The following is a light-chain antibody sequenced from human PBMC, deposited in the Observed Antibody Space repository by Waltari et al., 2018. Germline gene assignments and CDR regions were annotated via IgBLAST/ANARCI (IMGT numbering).Light chain of an antibody. Sequence: DIQMPQSPSSLSASVGARVTITCRASQSISSYLNWYQQKPGKAPKLLIYAASSLQSGVPSRFSGSGSGTDFTLTISSLQPEDFATYYCQQSYSTLGAFGQGTKLEIK. V-gene: IGKV1-39*01. J-gene: IGKJ2*01. CDR3: QQSYSTLGA. CDR2: AAS. CDR1: QSISSY.